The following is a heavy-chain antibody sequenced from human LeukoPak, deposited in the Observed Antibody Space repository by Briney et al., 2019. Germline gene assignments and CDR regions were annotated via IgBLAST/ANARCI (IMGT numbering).Heavy chain of an antibody. V-gene: IGHV3-21*01. J-gene: IGHJ4*02. CDR2: ISSSSSYI. Sequence: GGSLRLSCAASGFTFSSYSMNWVRQAPGKGLEWVSSISSSSSYIYYADSVKGRFTISRDNSKNTLYLQMNSLRAEDTAVYYCARDLGAAAGVDYWGQGTLVTVSS. D-gene: IGHD6-13*01. CDR3: ARDLGAAAGVDY. CDR1: GFTFSSYS.